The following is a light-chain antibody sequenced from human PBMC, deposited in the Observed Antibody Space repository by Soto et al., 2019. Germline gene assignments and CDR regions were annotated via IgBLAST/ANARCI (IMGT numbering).Light chain of an antibody. CDR2: GAS. V-gene: IGKV3-15*01. J-gene: IGKJ1*01. CDR1: QSVSSD. Sequence: EIVMTQSPATLSVSPGERASLSCRASQSVSSDLAWYHQKPGQAPRLLISGASTRATGIPARFSGSGSGTEFTLTISSLQPDDYATYYCQQYSSYSRTFGQGTKVDIK. CDR3: QQYSSYSRT.